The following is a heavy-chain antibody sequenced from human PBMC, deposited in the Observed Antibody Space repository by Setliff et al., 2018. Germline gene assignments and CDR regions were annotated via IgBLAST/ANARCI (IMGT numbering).Heavy chain of an antibody. CDR1: GGTFRSYG. Sequence: VASVKVSCKASGGTFRSYGISWVRQAPGQGLEWMGGTIPSFGSTNYAQKFQDRVTIITDESTSTAYMDLRSLRSDDTAVYFCARGPKDMVVVPATNLFDYWGQGTLVTVSS. V-gene: IGHV1-69*05. CDR3: ARGPKDMVVVPATNLFDY. D-gene: IGHD2-2*01. J-gene: IGHJ4*02. CDR2: TIPSFGST.